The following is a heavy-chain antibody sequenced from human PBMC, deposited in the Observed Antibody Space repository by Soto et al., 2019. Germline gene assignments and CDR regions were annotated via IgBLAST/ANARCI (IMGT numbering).Heavy chain of an antibody. CDR2: IYHSVRT. CDR3: ARDFAMVRGRIRMDG. J-gene: IGHJ6*02. CDR1: GGSISSSNW. D-gene: IGHD3-10*01. V-gene: IGHV4-4*02. Sequence: SETLSLTCAGSGGSISSSNWWSWVRPPPGKGLEWIGEIYHSVRTNYNPSLKRRVTISVDKSKNQFSLKLSSVTAADTAVYYCARDFAMVRGRIRMDGWGQGTTV.